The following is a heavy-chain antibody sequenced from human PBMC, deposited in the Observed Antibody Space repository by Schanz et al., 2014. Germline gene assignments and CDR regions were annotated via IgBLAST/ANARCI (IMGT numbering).Heavy chain of an antibody. CDR2: INPNSGAA. V-gene: IGHV1-2*06. CDR1: GYTFTGYH. Sequence: QVQLVQSGAEVKKPGASVKVSCKASGYTFTGYHMHWVRQAPGQGLEWMGRINPNSGAANYAQKFQGRVTLTRDTSRSTVYMELSRLTSDDTAVYYCARDNLVSSSWYNYYGMDVWGQGTTVAVSS. D-gene: IGHD6-13*01. J-gene: IGHJ6*02. CDR3: ARDNLVSSSWYNYYGMDV.